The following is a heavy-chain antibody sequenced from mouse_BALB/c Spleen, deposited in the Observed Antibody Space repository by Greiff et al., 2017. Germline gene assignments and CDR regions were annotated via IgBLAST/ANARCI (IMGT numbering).Heavy chain of an antibody. CDR2: INPSNGRT. CDR1: GYTFTSYW. D-gene: IGHD1-2*01. V-gene: IGHV1S81*02. J-gene: IGHJ3*01. Sequence: QVHVKQPGAELVKPGASVKLSCKASGYTFTSYWMHWVKQRPGQGLEWIGEINPSNGRTNYNEKFKSKATLTVDKSSSTAYMQLSSLTSEDSAVYYCARVGITTATEGFAYWGQGTLVTVSA. CDR3: ARVGITTATEGFAY.